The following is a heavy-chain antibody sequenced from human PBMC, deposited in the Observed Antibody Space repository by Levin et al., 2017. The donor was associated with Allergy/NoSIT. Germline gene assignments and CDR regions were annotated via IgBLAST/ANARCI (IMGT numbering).Heavy chain of an antibody. D-gene: IGHD3-22*01. Sequence: PGGSLRLSCTASGFTFSSYWMTWVRQGPGKGLEWVANIKQDGSQTYYGDSVKGRFTISRDNAKNSLYLQMNSLRAEDTAVYYCARDLTYYYDSSDSYYDAFDSWGQGTMVTVSS. CDR3: ARDLTYYYDSSDSYYDAFDS. V-gene: IGHV3-7*04. J-gene: IGHJ3*02. CDR2: IKQDGSQT. CDR1: GFTFSSYW.